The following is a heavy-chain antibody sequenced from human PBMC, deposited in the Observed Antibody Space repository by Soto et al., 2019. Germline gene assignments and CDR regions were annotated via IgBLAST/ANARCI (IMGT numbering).Heavy chain of an antibody. CDR1: GFTVSNNY. V-gene: IGHV3-53*01. Sequence: EVQLVESGGGLIQPGGSLRLSCAVSGFTVSNNYMSWVRQAPGKGLEGVSVIYSGGYTAYGDSVKGRFTISRDNSKNTIILKKKALGPEVPPVYYCATRGGGGGYWGQGTLVTVSS. CDR2: IYSGGYT. J-gene: IGHJ4*02. CDR3: ATRGGGGGY. D-gene: IGHD3-10*01.